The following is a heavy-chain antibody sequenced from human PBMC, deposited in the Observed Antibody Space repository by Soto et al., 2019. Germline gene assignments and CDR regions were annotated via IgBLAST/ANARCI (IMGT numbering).Heavy chain of an antibody. CDR2: IYYSGTT. Sequence: SETLSLTCTVSGGSISSSSYYWGWIRQTPGKGLEWIGSIYYSGTTNYNPSLKSRVSISVDTSKNQFSLRLSSVTAVDTAIYYCARLRGYCSGGSCYHFDCWGQGTLVTVSS. V-gene: IGHV4-39*01. D-gene: IGHD2-15*01. CDR1: GGSISSSSYY. CDR3: ARLRGYCSGGSCYHFDC. J-gene: IGHJ4*02.